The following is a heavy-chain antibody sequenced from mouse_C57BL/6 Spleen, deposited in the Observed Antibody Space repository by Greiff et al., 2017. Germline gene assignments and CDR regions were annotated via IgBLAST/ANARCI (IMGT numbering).Heavy chain of an antibody. D-gene: IGHD2-5*01. CDR2: IDPSDSYT. V-gene: IGHV1-50*01. J-gene: IGHJ3*01. CDR1: GYTFPSYW. Sequence: QVQLQQPGAELVKPGASVKLSCKASGYTFPSYWMQWVKQRPGQGLEWIGEIDPSDSYTNYNQKFKGKATLTVDTSSGTAYMQLSSLTSEDSAVYYCARGDYSNLGWFAYWGQGTLVTVSA. CDR3: ARGDYSNLGWFAY.